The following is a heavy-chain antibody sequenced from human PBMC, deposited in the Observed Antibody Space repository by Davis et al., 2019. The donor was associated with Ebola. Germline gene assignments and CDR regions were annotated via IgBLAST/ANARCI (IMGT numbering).Heavy chain of an antibody. Sequence: GESLKISCAASGFTFSSYGMHWVRQAPGKGLEWVAVISYDGSNKYYADSVKGRFTISRDNSKNTLYLQMNSLRAEDTAMYYCAKDYYDSTGRYFDLWGRGTLVTVSS. D-gene: IGHD3-22*01. CDR1: GFTFSSYG. J-gene: IGHJ2*01. CDR3: AKDYYDSTGRYFDL. CDR2: ISYDGSNK. V-gene: IGHV3-30*18.